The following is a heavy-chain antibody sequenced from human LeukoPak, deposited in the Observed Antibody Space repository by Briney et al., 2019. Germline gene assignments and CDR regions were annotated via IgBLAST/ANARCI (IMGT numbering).Heavy chain of an antibody. V-gene: IGHV1-69*13. J-gene: IGHJ5*02. D-gene: IGHD6-19*01. CDR2: IIPIFGTA. CDR1: GGTFSRHA. Sequence: ASVKVSCKASGGTFSRHAISWVRQAPGQGLEWMGGIIPIFGTANYAQKFQGRVTITADESTSTAYMELSSLRSEDTAVYYCAGQWLPNNWFDPWGQGTLVTVSS. CDR3: AGQWLPNNWFDP.